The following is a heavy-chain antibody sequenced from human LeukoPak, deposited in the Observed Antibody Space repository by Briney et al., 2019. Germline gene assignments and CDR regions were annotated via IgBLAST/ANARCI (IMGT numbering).Heavy chain of an antibody. D-gene: IGHD6-6*01. J-gene: IGHJ4*02. CDR3: ARSPDPGIAARLPGGY. CDR1: GYTFTSYY. V-gene: IGHV1-46*01. Sequence: GASVKVSCKASGYTFTSYYMHWVRQAPGQGLEWMGIINPSGSSTSYAQKFQDRVTMTRDTSTSTVYMELSSLRSEDTAVYYCARSPDPGIAARLPGGYWGQGTLVTVSS. CDR2: INPSGSST.